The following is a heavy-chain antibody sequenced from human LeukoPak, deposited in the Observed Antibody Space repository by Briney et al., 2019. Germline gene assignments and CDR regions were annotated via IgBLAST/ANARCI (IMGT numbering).Heavy chain of an antibody. V-gene: IGHV1-2*02. CDR1: GYTFTSYG. D-gene: IGHD5-18*01. Sequence: ASVKVSCKASGYTFTSYGISWVRQAPGQGLEWMGWINPNSGGTNYAQKFQGRVTMTRDTSISTAYMELSRLRSDDTAVYYCARDNDSYGENWFDPWGQGTLVTVSS. CDR3: ARDNDSYGENWFDP. CDR2: INPNSGGT. J-gene: IGHJ5*02.